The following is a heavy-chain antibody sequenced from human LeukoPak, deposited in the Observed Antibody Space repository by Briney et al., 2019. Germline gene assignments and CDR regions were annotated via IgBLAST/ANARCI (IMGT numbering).Heavy chain of an antibody. CDR3: GRDLGGRSGL. Sequence: PGGSLRLSCAVSGFTFRTYWMHWVRQVPGKGLVWVSRINEDGSITNYADSVTGRFRIFRDNAENTLYLQMNSLRAEDTAVYYCGRDLGGRSGLWGQGTLVTVSS. CDR1: GFTFRTYW. J-gene: IGHJ4*02. CDR2: INEDGSIT. D-gene: IGHD1-26*01. V-gene: IGHV3-74*01.